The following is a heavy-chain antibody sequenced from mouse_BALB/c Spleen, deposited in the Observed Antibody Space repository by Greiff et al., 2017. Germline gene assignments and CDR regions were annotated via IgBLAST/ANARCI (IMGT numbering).Heavy chain of an antibody. Sequence: VKVVESGGGLVQPGGSLRLSCATSGFTFSDFYMEWVRQPPGKRLEWIAASRNKANDYTTEYSASVKGRFIVSRDTSQSILYLQMNALRAADTAIYDCARDAGDGSYAMDDWGQGTSVTVSS. J-gene: IGHJ4*01. CDR2: SRNKANDYTT. CDR1: GFTFSDFY. V-gene: IGHV7-1*02. CDR3: ARDAGDGSYAMDD. D-gene: IGHD2-3*01.